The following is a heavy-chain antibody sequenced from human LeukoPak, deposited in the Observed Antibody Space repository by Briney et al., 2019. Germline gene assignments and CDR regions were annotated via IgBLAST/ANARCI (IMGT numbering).Heavy chain of an antibody. Sequence: SVKVSCKASGYTFTGYYMHWVRQAPGQGLEWMGGIIPIFGTANYAQKLQGRLTITADESTSTAYMELSSLRSEDTAVYYCARSFAAGTYYYYYYYMDVWGKGTTVTISS. J-gene: IGHJ6*03. CDR1: GYTFTGYY. D-gene: IGHD6-13*01. CDR2: IIPIFGTA. V-gene: IGHV1-69*13. CDR3: ARSFAAGTYYYYYYYMDV.